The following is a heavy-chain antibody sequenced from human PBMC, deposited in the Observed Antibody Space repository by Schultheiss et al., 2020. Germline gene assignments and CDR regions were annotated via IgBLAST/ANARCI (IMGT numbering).Heavy chain of an antibody. V-gene: IGHV4-38-2*02. D-gene: IGHD3-3*01. Sequence: SETLSLTCTVSGYSISSGYYWGWIRQPPGKGLEWIGSIYHSGSIYYNPSLKSRVTISVDTSKNQFSLKLSSVTAADTAVYYCARDGPPITIFGVVINSLYCYYMHVWGQGTMVNVSS. CDR2: IYHSGSI. CDR1: GYSISSGYY. CDR3: ARDGPPITIFGVVINSLYCYYMHV. J-gene: IGHJ6*03.